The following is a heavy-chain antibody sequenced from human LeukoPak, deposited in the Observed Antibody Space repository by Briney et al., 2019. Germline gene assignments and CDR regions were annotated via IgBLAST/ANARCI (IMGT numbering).Heavy chain of an antibody. D-gene: IGHD2-2*02. J-gene: IGHJ4*02. CDR2: IIPIFGTA. V-gene: IGHV1-69*05. CDR1: GGTFSSYA. CDR3: AGGALGYCSSTSCYKYDY. Sequence: SVKVSCKASGGTFSSYAISWVRQAPGQGLEWMGGIIPIFGTANYAQKFQGRVTITTDESTSTAYMELSSLRSEDAAVYYCAGGALGYCSSTSCYKYDYWGQGTLVTVSS.